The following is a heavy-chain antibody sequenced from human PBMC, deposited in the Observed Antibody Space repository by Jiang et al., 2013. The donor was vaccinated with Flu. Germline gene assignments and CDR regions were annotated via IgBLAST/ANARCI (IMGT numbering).Heavy chain of an antibody. CDR1: GYSISSGYY. CDR2: IYHSGST. CDR3: ARLRYFDWLVGGNVDY. D-gene: IGHD3-9*01. Sequence: GSGLVKPSETLSLTCTVSGYSISSGYYWGWIRQPPGKGLEWIGSIYHSGSTYYNPSLKSRVTISVDTSKNQFSLKLSSVTAADTAVYYCARLRYFDWLVGGNVDYWGQGTLVTVSS. J-gene: IGHJ4*02. V-gene: IGHV4-38-2*02.